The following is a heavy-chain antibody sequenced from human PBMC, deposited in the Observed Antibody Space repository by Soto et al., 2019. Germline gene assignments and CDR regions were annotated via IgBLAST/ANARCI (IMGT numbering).Heavy chain of an antibody. CDR2: IYYSGST. CDR3: AGHYDFWSGYYFDY. J-gene: IGHJ4*02. CDR1: GGSISSGDYY. Sequence: SETQSLTCTVSGGSISSGDYYWSWIRKPPGKGLEWIGYIYYSGSTYYNPSLKSRVTISVDTSKNQFSLKLNSVTAADTAVYYCAGHYDFWSGYYFDYWGQGTLVTVSS. V-gene: IGHV4-30-4*01. D-gene: IGHD3-3*01.